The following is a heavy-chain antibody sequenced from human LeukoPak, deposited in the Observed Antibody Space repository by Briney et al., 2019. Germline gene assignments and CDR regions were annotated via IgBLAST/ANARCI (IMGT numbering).Heavy chain of an antibody. CDR2: INPSGGST. CDR1: GYTFTSYY. Sequence: ASVKVSCKASGYTFTSYYMHWVRQAPGQGLEWMGIINPSGGSTSYAQKFQGRVTMTRDMSTSTVYMELSSLRSEDTAVYYCAREYYYDSSGYYLPYWYSDLWGRGTLVTVSS. J-gene: IGHJ2*01. D-gene: IGHD3-22*01. V-gene: IGHV1-46*01. CDR3: AREYYYDSSGYYLPYWYSDL.